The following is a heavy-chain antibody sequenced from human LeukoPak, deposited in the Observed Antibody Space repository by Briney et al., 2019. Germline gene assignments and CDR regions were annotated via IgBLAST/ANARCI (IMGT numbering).Heavy chain of an antibody. CDR2: INTDGSST. Sequence: GGSLRLSCAASGFTFSSYWMHWVRQAPGKGLVWVSRINTDGSSTSYADSVKGRFTISRDNAKNTLYLHMNSLRAEDTAVYYCARVKVVTSKYTTSLFDYWGQGTLVTVSS. CDR1: GFTFSSYW. J-gene: IGHJ4*02. CDR3: ARVKVVTSKYTTSLFDY. D-gene: IGHD3-16*02. V-gene: IGHV3-74*01.